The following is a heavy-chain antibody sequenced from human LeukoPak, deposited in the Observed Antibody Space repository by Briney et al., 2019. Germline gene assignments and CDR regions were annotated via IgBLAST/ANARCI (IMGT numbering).Heavy chain of an antibody. CDR2: INHSGST. D-gene: IGHD2-2*01. V-gene: IGHV4-34*01. J-gene: IGHJ5*02. CDR3: ARGGLVVVVPAARNWFDP. CDR1: GGSFCGYY. Sequence: SETLSLTCAVYGGSFCGYYWSWMRQPPGRGVEWIGGINHSGSTNYNQSLNSRVTISVDTSKNQFSLKLSSVPAGDTAVYYRARGGLVVVVPAARNWFDPWGQGTLVTVSS.